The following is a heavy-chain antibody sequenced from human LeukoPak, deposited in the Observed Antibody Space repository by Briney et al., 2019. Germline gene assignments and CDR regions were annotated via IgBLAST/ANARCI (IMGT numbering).Heavy chain of an antibody. Sequence: PGGSLRLSCAASGSTFSSCWMHWVRQAPGKGLVWVSRINSDGSATNYADSVKGRFTISRDNAKNTVYLQMNSLRAEDTAVYYCASVVGGYYPPVEGFDIWGQGTMVTVSS. V-gene: IGHV3-74*01. D-gene: IGHD3-3*01. CDR2: INSDGSAT. J-gene: IGHJ3*02. CDR3: ASVVGGYYPPVEGFDI. CDR1: GSTFSSCW.